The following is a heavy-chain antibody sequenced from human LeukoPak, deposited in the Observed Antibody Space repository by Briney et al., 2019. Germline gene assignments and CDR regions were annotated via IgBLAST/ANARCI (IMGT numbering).Heavy chain of an antibody. Sequence: GASVKISCKASGYTFTNYYIHWVRQAPGQGLEWMGIINPSAGSTTYTQKFQGRVTMTRDMSTTTVYMELSSLRSEDTAVYYCARSAGWLVNHYFDSWGQGTLVTVSS. CDR2: INPSAGST. J-gene: IGHJ4*02. CDR3: ARSAGWLVNHYFDS. CDR1: GYTFTNYY. D-gene: IGHD6-19*01. V-gene: IGHV1-46*01.